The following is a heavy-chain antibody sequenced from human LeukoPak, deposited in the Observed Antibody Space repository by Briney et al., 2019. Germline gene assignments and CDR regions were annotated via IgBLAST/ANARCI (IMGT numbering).Heavy chain of an antibody. CDR3: ARDRSSSWHYYYGMDV. Sequence: SATLSLTCAVSGGSISQYYWSWLRQAPGKGLEWIGYIHASGTTTYNPSLKSRVTMSVDTSNNQFSLTLTTVTEADTAVYFCARDRSSSWHYYYGMDVWGQGTTVTVSS. V-gene: IGHV4-4*08. CDR2: IHASGTT. CDR1: GGSISQYY. J-gene: IGHJ6*02. D-gene: IGHD2-2*01.